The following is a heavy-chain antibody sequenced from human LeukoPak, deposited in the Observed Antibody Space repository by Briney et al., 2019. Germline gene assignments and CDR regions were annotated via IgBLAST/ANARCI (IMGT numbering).Heavy chain of an antibody. CDR3: ASYTYCGGGCSIFSVP. D-gene: IGHD2-21*01. V-gene: IGHV4-30-4*02. CDR2: IYYSGST. CDR1: GGSISSGDYY. Sequence: SETLSLTCTVSGGSISSGDYYWSWIRPPPGKGLEWIGYIYYSGSTYYNPSLKSRVTISVDTSKNQFSLKLSSVTASDTVVYYCASYTYCGGGCSIFSVPWGQGNLVTVSS. J-gene: IGHJ5*02.